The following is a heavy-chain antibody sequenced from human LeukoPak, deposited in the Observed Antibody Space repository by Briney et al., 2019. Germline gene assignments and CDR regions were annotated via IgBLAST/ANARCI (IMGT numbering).Heavy chain of an antibody. D-gene: IGHD2-15*01. J-gene: IGHJ4*02. CDR1: GGTFNNAA. CDR3: ATVVAATYFDS. CDR2: IIPIFGTP. V-gene: IGHV1-69*05. Sequence: GASVKVSCKASGGTFNNAAISWVRQAPGQGLEWMGAIIPIFGTPNYAQQFRRRVTFSTDESTSTAFMELASLTSADTAIYYCATVVAATYFDSWGQGSLVTVSS.